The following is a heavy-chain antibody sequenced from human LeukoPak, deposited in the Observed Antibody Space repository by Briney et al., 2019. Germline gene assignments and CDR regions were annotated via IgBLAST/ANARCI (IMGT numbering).Heavy chain of an antibody. CDR1: GFTLSIYA. J-gene: IGHJ4*02. CDR2: MSYDGSNK. D-gene: IGHD6-13*01. CDR3: AREDGYSSSWYSDY. Sequence: PGGSLRLSCAASGFTLSIYAMHWVRQAPGKGLEWVALMSYDGSNKYYADSVKGRFTISGDNAKNSLYLQMNSLRAEDTAVYYCAREDGYSSSWYSDYWGQGTLVTVSS. V-gene: IGHV3-30-3*01.